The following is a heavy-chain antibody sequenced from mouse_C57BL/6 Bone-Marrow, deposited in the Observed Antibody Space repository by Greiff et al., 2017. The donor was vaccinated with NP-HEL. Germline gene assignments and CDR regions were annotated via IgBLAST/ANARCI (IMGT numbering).Heavy chain of an antibody. D-gene: IGHD2-1*01. V-gene: IGHV5-6*01. CDR3: AKHGGYYGNFDY. CDR2: ISSGGSYT. CDR1: GFTFSSYG. Sequence: EVQLVESGGDLVKPGGSLKLSCAASGFTFSSYGMSWVRQTPDKRLEWVATISSGGSYTYSPDSVKGRFTITRDNAKNTLYLQMSSLKSEDTAMYYCAKHGGYYGNFDYWGQGTTLTVSS. J-gene: IGHJ2*01.